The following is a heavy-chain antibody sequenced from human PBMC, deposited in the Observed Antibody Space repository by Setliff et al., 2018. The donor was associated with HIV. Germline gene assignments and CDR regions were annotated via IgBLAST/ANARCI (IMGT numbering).Heavy chain of an antibody. CDR1: GYTFTNFG. D-gene: IGHD3-22*01. CDR3: ARDRIPSKWLLESDY. Sequence: GASVKVSCKASGYTFTNFGITWVRQAPGQELEWMGWISPYNGNTNYAPELHGRVTMTTDTSTSTASLELRSLRSDDTAVYYCARDRIPSKWLLESDYWGQGTLVTVSS. J-gene: IGHJ4*02. CDR2: ISPYNGNT. V-gene: IGHV1-18*01.